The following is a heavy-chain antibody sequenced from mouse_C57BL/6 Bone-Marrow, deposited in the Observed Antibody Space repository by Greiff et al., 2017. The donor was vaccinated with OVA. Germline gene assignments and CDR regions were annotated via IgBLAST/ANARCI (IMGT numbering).Heavy chain of an antibody. J-gene: IGHJ1*03. CDR3: AREPLRGYFDV. CDR1: GFTFSSYA. Sequence: EVKLVESGGGLVKPGGSLKLSCAASGFTFSSYAMSWVRQTPEKRLEWVATISDGGSYTYYPDNVKGRFTISRDNAKNNLYLQMSHLKSEDTAMDYCAREPLRGYFDVWGTGTTVTVSS. V-gene: IGHV5-4*01. CDR2: ISDGGSYT.